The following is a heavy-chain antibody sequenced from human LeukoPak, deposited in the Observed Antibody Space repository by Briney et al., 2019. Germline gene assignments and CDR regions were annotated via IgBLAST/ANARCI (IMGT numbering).Heavy chain of an antibody. J-gene: IGHJ1*01. V-gene: IGHV3-21*01. CDR2: ISSSSSYI. CDR1: GFTFSSYA. CDR3: ARGASRGSWYVGGYFQH. Sequence: GGSLRLSCAASGFTFSSYAMNWVRQAPGKGLEWVSSISSSSSYIYYADSVKGRFTISRDNAKNSLYLQMNSLRAEDTAVYYCARGASRGSWYVGGYFQHWGQGTLVTVSS. D-gene: IGHD6-13*01.